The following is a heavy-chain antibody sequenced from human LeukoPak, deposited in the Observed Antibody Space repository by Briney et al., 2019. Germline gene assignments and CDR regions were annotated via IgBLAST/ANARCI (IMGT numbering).Heavy chain of an antibody. CDR3: ARDVHCVGTNCYPFDY. D-gene: IGHD2-2*01. V-gene: IGHV3-74*01. CDR1: GFTFSAYW. J-gene: IGHJ4*02. CDR2: INGDGSST. Sequence: PGGSQRLSCAASGFTFSAYWMHWVRQAPGKGLVWVSRINGDGSSTSYADSVKGRFTISRDNAKNTLYLQMNSLRAEDTAVYFCARDVHCVGTNCYPFDYWGQGALVTVSS.